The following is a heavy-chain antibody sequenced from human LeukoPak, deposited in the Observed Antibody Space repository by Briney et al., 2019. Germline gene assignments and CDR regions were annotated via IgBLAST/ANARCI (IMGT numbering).Heavy chain of an antibody. CDR1: GFTFSSYA. Sequence: GGCLRLSCAASGFTFSSYAMSWVRQARRKGLEWVSAIRGSGGSKYYADSVKGRFTISRDNSKNTLYLQMNTLRAEDTAVYYCAIGSGYRYGYDYYYYMVVWGKGATGTLSS. CDR3: AIGSGYRYGYDYYYYMVV. J-gene: IGHJ6*03. D-gene: IGHD5-18*01. V-gene: IGHV3-23*01. CDR2: IRGSGGSK.